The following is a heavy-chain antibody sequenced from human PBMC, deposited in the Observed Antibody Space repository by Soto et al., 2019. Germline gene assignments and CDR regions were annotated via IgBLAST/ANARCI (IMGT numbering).Heavy chain of an antibody. CDR3: ARGAYRGGDCYWPIPSYYGMDV. D-gene: IGHD2-21*02. Sequence: SVKVSCKASGGTFSSYAIRWVRQAPGQGLEWMGGIIPIFGTANYAQKFQGRVTITADKSTRTDYIALSRLTSKHTAVHFCARGAYRGGDCYWPIPSYYGMDVWGQGTTVTVSS. V-gene: IGHV1-69*06. J-gene: IGHJ6*02. CDR2: IIPIFGTA. CDR1: GGTFSSYA.